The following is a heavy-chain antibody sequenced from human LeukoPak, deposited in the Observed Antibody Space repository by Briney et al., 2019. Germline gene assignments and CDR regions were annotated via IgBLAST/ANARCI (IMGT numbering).Heavy chain of an antibody. J-gene: IGHJ4*02. CDR2: SYYSGST. CDR3: ARGNGGSYYYFDY. V-gene: IGHV4-59*01. Sequence: SETLSLTCVVSGGSISSYYWSWIRQPPGKGLEWIGYSYYSGSTYYNPSLKSRVTISVDTSKNQFSLKLSSVTAADTAVYYCARGNGGSYYYFDYWGQGTLVTVSS. CDR1: GGSISSYY. D-gene: IGHD1-26*01.